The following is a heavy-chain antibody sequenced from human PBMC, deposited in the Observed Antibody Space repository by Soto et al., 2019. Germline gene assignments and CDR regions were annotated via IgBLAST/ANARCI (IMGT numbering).Heavy chain of an antibody. D-gene: IGHD6-19*01. CDR3: AREGSGWKYFDY. CDR2: INPNSGGT. Sequence: QVQLVQYGAEVKKPGASVKVSCKGSGYTFTANYIQWVRQAPGQGLEWMGWINPNSGGTTYAQKFQGRVTLTRDTSITTAYMELSRLTSDDTAVYFCAREGSGWKYFDYWGQGSLVTVPS. V-gene: IGHV1-2*02. CDR1: GYTFTANY. J-gene: IGHJ4*02.